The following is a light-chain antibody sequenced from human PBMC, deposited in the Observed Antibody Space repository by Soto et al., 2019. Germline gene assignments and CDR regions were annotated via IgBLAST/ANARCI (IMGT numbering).Light chain of an antibody. J-gene: IGKJ1*01. Sequence: SSVSLSAYEGDRVTITCRARQNITRKLACYQQKTGEAPHHLLIHAASFERGVPASCSSGSSSAKVTLIIISMLPHEFATCYCQQYYDNPPTFGQGTKVDI. V-gene: IGKV1-5*01. CDR2: HAA. CDR1: QNITRK. CDR3: QQYYDNPPT.